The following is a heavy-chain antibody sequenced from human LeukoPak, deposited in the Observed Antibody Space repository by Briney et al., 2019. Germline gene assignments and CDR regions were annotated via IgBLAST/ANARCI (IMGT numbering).Heavy chain of an antibody. CDR2: MNPNSGNT. Sequence: ASVKVSCKASGYTFTSYDINWVRQATGQGPEWMGWMNPNSGNTGYAQKFQGRVTMTRNTSISTAYMELSSLRSEDTAVYYCARVRRDGYYGSGSYYNRAEFDYWGQGTLVTVSS. V-gene: IGHV1-8*01. CDR3: ARVRRDGYYGSGSYYNRAEFDY. D-gene: IGHD3-10*01. CDR1: GYTFTSYD. J-gene: IGHJ4*02.